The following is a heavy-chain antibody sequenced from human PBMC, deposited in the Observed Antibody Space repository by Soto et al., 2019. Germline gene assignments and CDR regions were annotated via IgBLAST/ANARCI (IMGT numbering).Heavy chain of an antibody. J-gene: IGHJ4*02. Sequence: ASVKVSCKASGYTFTGYYMHWVRQAPGQGLEWMGWINPNSGGTNYAQKLQGWVTMTRDTSISTAYMELSRLRSDDTAVYYCARGGSSQDPFDYWGQGTLVTVSS. CDR1: GYTFTGYY. D-gene: IGHD6-6*01. V-gene: IGHV1-2*04. CDR3: ARGGSSQDPFDY. CDR2: INPNSGGT.